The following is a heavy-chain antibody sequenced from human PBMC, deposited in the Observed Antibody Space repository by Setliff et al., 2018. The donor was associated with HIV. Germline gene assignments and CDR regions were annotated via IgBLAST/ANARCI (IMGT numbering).Heavy chain of an antibody. CDR2: IWYDGSNK. CDR1: GFTFSSYG. J-gene: IGHJ4*02. CDR3: AKDLGLREGSSPFDN. Sequence: GGSLRLSCAASGFTFSSYGMHWVRQAPGKGLEWVAVIWYDGSNKYYADSVKGRFTISRDNSKNTLCLQMNSLRAEDTAVYYCAKDLGLREGSSPFDNWGQGTLVTVSS. V-gene: IGHV3-33*06. D-gene: IGHD3-16*01.